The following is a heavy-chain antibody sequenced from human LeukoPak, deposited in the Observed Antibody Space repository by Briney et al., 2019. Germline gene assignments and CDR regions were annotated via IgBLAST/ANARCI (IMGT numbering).Heavy chain of an antibody. V-gene: IGHV4-34*01. D-gene: IGHD4-17*01. CDR1: GGSFSGYF. Sequence: SETLSLTCAVYGGSFSGYFWTWIRQPPGKGLEWIGEINHSGSTNYNPSLKSRVTISVDSSNNQFSLKLSSVTAADTAVYYCARDEDDGDYPYWYFDLWGRGTLVTVSS. CDR3: ARDEDDGDYPYWYFDL. CDR2: INHSGST. J-gene: IGHJ2*01.